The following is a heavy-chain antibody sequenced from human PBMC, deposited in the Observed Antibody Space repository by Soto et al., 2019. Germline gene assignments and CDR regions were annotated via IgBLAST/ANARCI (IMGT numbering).Heavy chain of an antibody. V-gene: IGHV4-4*07. CDR1: GGSISNYF. CDR2: IDNSGST. CDR3: ARGGQDFWSGPFDY. J-gene: IGHJ4*02. D-gene: IGHD3-3*01. Sequence: SETLSLTCTVSGGSISNYFCNWIRQPAGKGLEWIGRIDNSGSTNYNPSLKSRITMSADTSRNQFSLKLNSVTAADTAVYYCARGGQDFWSGPFDYWGQGALV.